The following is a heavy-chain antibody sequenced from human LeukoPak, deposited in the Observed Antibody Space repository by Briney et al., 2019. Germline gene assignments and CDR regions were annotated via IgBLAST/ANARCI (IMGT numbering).Heavy chain of an antibody. Sequence: GGSLRLSCAASGFTVSSNYMSWVRQAPGKGLEWVSVIYSGGSTYYADSVKGRFTISRDNSKNTLYLQMNSLRAEDTAVYYCARDGSSSNWYGRYYYYYMDVWGKGTTVTVSS. CDR1: GFTVSSNY. D-gene: IGHD6-13*01. CDR3: ARDGSSSNWYGRYYYYYMDV. V-gene: IGHV3-66*02. J-gene: IGHJ6*03. CDR2: IYSGGST.